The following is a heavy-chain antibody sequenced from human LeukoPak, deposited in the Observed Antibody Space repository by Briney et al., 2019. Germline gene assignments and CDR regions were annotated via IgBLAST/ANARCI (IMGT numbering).Heavy chain of an antibody. Sequence: KASQTLSLTCAVSGDTFCSKSASWNWIRQAPSRGLEWLGRTYSRSKWFNDYAVSVKSRITVTPDTSKNQFSLHLTSVTPDDTAVYYCARGTGSLDYWGQGTLVTVSS. CDR2: TYSRSKWFN. CDR1: GDTFCSKSAS. D-gene: IGHD1-26*01. CDR3: ARGTGSLDY. V-gene: IGHV6-1*01. J-gene: IGHJ4*02.